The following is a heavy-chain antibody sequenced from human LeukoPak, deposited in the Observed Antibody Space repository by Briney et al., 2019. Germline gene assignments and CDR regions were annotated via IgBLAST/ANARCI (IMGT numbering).Heavy chain of an antibody. CDR1: GFSLSGY. CDR3: ARGPSMVRGVITLDY. J-gene: IGHJ4*02. CDR2: INHSGST. Sequence: KPGGSLRLSCAASGFSLSGYWSWIRQPPGKGLEWIGEINHSGSTNYNPSLKSRVTISVDTSKNQFSLKLSSVTAADTAVYYCARGPSMVRGVITLDYWGQGTLVTVSS. D-gene: IGHD3-10*01. V-gene: IGHV4-34*01.